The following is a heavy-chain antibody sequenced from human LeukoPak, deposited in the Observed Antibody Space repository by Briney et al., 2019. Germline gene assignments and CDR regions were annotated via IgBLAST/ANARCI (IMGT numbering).Heavy chain of an antibody. J-gene: IGHJ4*02. CDR2: INAGNGNT. CDR1: GYTFTSYA. V-gene: IGHV1-3*01. Sequence: ASVKVSCKASGYTFTSYAMHWVRQAPGQRLEWMGWINAGNGNTKYSQKFQGRVTITRDTSASTAYMELSSLRSEDTAVYYCARADGTGGPYDYWGQGTLVTVSS. CDR3: ARADGTGGPYDY. D-gene: IGHD3/OR15-3a*01.